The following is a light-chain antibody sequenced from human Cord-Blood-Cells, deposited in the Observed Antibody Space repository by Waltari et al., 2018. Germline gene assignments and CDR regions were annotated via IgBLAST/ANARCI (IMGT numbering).Light chain of an antibody. CDR3: QQYNNWPSPYT. V-gene: IGKV3-15*01. CDR1: QSVSSN. Sequence: EIVMTQSPATLSVSLGERATLSCRASQSVSSNLAWYQQKPGQAPRHPIYGASTRATGIPARFSGSGSGTEFTLTISSLQSEDFAVYYCQQYNNWPSPYTFGQGTKLEI. CDR2: GAS. J-gene: IGKJ2*01.